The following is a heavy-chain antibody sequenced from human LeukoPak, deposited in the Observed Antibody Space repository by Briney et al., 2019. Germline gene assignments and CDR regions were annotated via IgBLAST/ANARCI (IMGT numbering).Heavy chain of an antibody. CDR1: GFTVSSNY. D-gene: IGHD6-13*01. CDR2: IYSGGST. V-gene: IGHV3-66*02. Sequence: GGSLRLSCAASGFTVSSNYMSWVRQAPGKGLEWVSVIYSGGSTYYADSVKGRFTISRDNSKNTLYLQMNSLRAEDTAVYYCARDSSSWRYYYYYGMDVWGQGTTVTFSS. J-gene: IGHJ6*02. CDR3: ARDSSSWRYYYYYGMDV.